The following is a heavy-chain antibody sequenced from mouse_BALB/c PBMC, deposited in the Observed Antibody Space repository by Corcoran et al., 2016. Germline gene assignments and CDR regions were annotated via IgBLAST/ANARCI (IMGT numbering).Heavy chain of an antibody. CDR1: GFEFSRYW. CDR2: INPDSSKI. J-gene: IGHJ1*01. V-gene: IGHV4-1*02. CDR3: ARNWDWYFNV. Sequence: EVKLLESGGGLVQPGGSLKLSCAASGFEFSRYWLSWVRQAPGKGLEWIGEINPDSSKINYTPPLKDKFIISRDNAKNTLYLQMSKVRSEDTALYYCARNWDWYFNVWGAGTTVTVSS. D-gene: IGHD4-1*01.